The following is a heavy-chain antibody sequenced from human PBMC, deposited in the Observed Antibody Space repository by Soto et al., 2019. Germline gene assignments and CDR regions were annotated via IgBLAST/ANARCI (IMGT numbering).Heavy chain of an antibody. V-gene: IGHV5-51*01. D-gene: IGHD1-1*01. CDR2: IYPGDSGT. CDR3: ARHGKLPSMTNYFES. CDR1: GYSFTSYW. Sequence: GESLTISCKGSGYSFTSYWIAWVRQMPGKGLECMGIIYPGDSGTRYSPSFQGRVTISVDKSINTAYLQWSSLRASDTAIYYCARHGKLPSMTNYFESWGQGAMVTVSS. J-gene: IGHJ4*02.